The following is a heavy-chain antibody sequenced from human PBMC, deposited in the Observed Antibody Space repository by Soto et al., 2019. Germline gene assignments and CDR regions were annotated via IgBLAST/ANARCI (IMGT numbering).Heavy chain of an antibody. J-gene: IGHJ4*02. CDR3: ARPPLIAARSLYYFDY. CDR1: GYTFTGYY. Sequence: GASVKVSCKASGYTFTGYYMHWVRQAPGQGLEWMGWINPNSGGTNYAQKFQGRVTMTRDTSISTAYMELSRLRSDDTAVYYCARPPLIAARSLYYFDYWGQGTLVTVS. D-gene: IGHD6-6*01. V-gene: IGHV1-2*02. CDR2: INPNSGGT.